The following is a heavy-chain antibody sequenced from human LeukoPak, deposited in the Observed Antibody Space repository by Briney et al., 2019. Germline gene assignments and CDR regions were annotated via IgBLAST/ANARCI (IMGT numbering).Heavy chain of an antibody. J-gene: IGHJ5*02. CDR1: GGSISSYY. D-gene: IGHD3-10*01. CDR3: ARHKVRGMYNWFDP. Sequence: SETLSLTCTVSGGSISSYYWSWIRQPPGKGLEWIGYIYYSGSTNYNPSLKSRVTISVDTSKNQFSLKLSSVTAADTAVYYCARHKVRGMYNWFDPWGQGTLVTVSS. CDR2: IYYSGST. V-gene: IGHV4-59*01.